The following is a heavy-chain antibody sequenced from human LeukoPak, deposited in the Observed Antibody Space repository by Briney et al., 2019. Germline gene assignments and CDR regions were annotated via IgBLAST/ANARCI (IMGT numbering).Heavy chain of an antibody. Sequence: GESLKISCKGSGYRFTSYWIGWVRQMPGKGLEWMGIIYPGDSDTRYSPSFQGQVTISADKSISTAYLQWSSLKASDTAMYYCARHIGVVPSRGWFDPWGQGTLVTVSS. CDR3: ARHIGVVPSRGWFDP. J-gene: IGHJ5*02. V-gene: IGHV5-51*01. CDR1: GYRFTSYW. CDR2: IYPGDSDT. D-gene: IGHD2-15*01.